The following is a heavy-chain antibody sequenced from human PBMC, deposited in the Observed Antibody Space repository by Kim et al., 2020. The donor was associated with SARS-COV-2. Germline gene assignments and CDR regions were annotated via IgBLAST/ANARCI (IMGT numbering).Heavy chain of an antibody. CDR1: GFTFSSYA. J-gene: IGHJ1*01. Sequence: GGSLRLSCAASGFTFSSYAMSWVRQAPGKGLEWVSAISGSGGSTYYADSVKGRFTISRDNSKNTLYLQMNSLRAEDTAVYYCAKTREMATIPILAEYFQHWGQGTLVTVSS. V-gene: IGHV3-23*01. CDR2: ISGSGGST. CDR3: AKTREMATIPILAEYFQH. D-gene: IGHD5-12*01.